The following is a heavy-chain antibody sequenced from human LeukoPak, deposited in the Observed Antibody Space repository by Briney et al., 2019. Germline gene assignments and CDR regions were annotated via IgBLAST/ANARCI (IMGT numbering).Heavy chain of an antibody. Sequence: ASVKVSCKASGGTFSSYAISWVRQAPGQGLEWMGRIIPILGIANYAQKFQGRVTITADKSTSTAYMELSSLRSEDTAVYYCARGIVGATSDLDYWGQGTLVTVSP. CDR1: GGTFSSYA. CDR3: ARGIVGATSDLDY. CDR2: IIPILGIA. V-gene: IGHV1-69*04. D-gene: IGHD1-26*01. J-gene: IGHJ4*02.